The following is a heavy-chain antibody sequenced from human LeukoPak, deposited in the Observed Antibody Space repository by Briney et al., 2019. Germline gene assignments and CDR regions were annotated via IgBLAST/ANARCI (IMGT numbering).Heavy chain of an antibody. J-gene: IGHJ3*02. CDR1: GLTVSSNY. V-gene: IGHV3-53*01. Sequence: GGSLRLSCAASGLTVSSNYMSWVRQAPGKGLEWVSVIYSGGSTYYADSVKGRFTISRDNSKNTLYLQMNSLRAEDTAVYYCARDLSSGSYYDAFDIWGQGTMVTVSS. CDR2: IYSGGST. CDR3: ARDLSSGSYYDAFDI. D-gene: IGHD1-26*01.